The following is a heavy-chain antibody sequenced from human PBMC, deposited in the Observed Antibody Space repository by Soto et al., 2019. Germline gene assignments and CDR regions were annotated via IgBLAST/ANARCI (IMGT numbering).Heavy chain of an antibody. V-gene: IGHV3-53*01. Sequence: GGSLRLSCAASGSTVSSNYMSWVRQAPGKGLEWVSVIYSGGSTYYADSVKGRFTISRDNSKNTLYLQMNSLRAEDTAVYYCAKDPLEIQLWPKYYFDYWGQGTLVTVSS. CDR3: AKDPLEIQLWPKYYFDY. CDR1: GSTVSSNY. J-gene: IGHJ4*02. CDR2: IYSGGST. D-gene: IGHD5-18*01.